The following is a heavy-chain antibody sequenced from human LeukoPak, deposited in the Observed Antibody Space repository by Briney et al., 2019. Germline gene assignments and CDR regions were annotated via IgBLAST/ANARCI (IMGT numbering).Heavy chain of an antibody. Sequence: GGSLRLSCAASGFTFSSYAMHWVRQAPWKGLEYVSAISSNGGSTYYANSVKGRFTISRDNSKNTLYLQMGSLRADDMAVYYCARGGRIVVDGGAFDIWGQGTMVTVSS. CDR2: ISSNGGST. D-gene: IGHD2-2*01. J-gene: IGHJ3*02. CDR3: ARGGRIVVDGGAFDI. CDR1: GFTFSSYA. V-gene: IGHV3-64*01.